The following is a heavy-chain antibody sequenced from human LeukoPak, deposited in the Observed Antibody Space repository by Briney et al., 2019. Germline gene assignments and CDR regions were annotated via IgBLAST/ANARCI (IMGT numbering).Heavy chain of an antibody. CDR1: GFTFSSYS. CDR3: ATVYCGGDCYSRDDAFDI. CDR2: ISSSSYI. V-gene: IGHV3-21*01. D-gene: IGHD2-21*02. Sequence: GGSLRLSCAASGFTFSSYSMNWVRQVPGKGLEWVSSISSSSYIYYADSVKGRFTISRDNAKNSLYLQMNSLRAEDTAVYYCATVYCGGDCYSRDDAFDIWGQGTMVTVSS. J-gene: IGHJ3*02.